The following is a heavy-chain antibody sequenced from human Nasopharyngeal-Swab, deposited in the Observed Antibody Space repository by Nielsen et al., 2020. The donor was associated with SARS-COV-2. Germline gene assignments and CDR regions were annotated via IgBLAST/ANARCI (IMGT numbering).Heavy chain of an antibody. CDR2: IDPSDSYT. D-gene: IGHD2-2*01. J-gene: IGHJ6*02. Sequence: GESLKISCKGSGYSFTSYWISWARQMPGKGLEWMGRIDPSDSYTNYSPSFQGHVTISADKSISTAYLQWSSLKASDTAMYYCARGDCSSTSCSHYYYYGMDVWGQGTTVTVSS. CDR1: GYSFTSYW. CDR3: ARGDCSSTSCSHYYYYGMDV. V-gene: IGHV5-10-1*01.